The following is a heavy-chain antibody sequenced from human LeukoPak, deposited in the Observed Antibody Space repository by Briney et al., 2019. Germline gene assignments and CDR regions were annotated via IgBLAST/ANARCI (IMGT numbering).Heavy chain of an antibody. D-gene: IGHD3-22*01. Sequence: SETLCLTCAVSGGSISSSNWWSWVRQPPGKGLEWIGEIYHSGSTNYNPSLKSRVTISVDKSKNQFSLKLSSVTAADTAVYYCASVYYYDSSGYSWGQGTLVTVSS. CDR3: ASVYYYDSSGYS. V-gene: IGHV4-4*02. CDR1: GGSISSSNW. CDR2: IYHSGST. J-gene: IGHJ4*02.